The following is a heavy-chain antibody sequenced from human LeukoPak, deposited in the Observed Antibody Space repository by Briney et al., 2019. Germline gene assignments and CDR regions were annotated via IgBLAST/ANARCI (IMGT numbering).Heavy chain of an antibody. V-gene: IGHV1-18*01. CDR3: ARVDGYPSPLGFDI. CDR1: GYTFTSYG. J-gene: IGHJ3*02. Sequence: GASVKVSCKASGYTFTSYGISWVRQATGQGLEWMGWISAYNGNTNYAQKLQGRVTMTTDTSTSTAYMELRSLRSDDTAVYYCARVDGYPSPLGFDIWGQGTMVTVSS. CDR2: ISAYNGNT. D-gene: IGHD5-24*01.